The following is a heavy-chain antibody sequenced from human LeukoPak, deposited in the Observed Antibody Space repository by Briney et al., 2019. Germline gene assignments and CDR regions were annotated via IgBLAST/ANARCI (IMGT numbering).Heavy chain of an antibody. CDR1: GFTFSSYE. Sequence: GGSLKLSCAASGFTFSSYEMNWVRQAPGKELEWVSYISSSGSTIYYADSVKGRFTISRDNAKNSLYLQMNSLRAEDTAVYYCARGQSGFDSGLFDYWGQGTLVTVSS. CDR2: ISSSGSTI. J-gene: IGHJ4*02. D-gene: IGHD6-19*01. V-gene: IGHV3-48*03. CDR3: ARGQSGFDSGLFDY.